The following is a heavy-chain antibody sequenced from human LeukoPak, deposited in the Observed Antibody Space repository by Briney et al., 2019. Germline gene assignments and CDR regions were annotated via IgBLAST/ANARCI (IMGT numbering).Heavy chain of an antibody. Sequence: GRSLRLSCAASGFTLSSSGIHWVRQAPGKGLEWVSYISSSGSTIYYADSVKGRFTISRDNAKNSLYLQMNSLRAEDTAVYYCAKVAKYYYGSETYYFFEHWGQGTPVTASS. V-gene: IGHV3-48*04. CDR1: GFTLSSSG. D-gene: IGHD3-10*01. CDR3: AKVAKYYYGSETYYFFEH. CDR2: ISSSGSTI. J-gene: IGHJ4*02.